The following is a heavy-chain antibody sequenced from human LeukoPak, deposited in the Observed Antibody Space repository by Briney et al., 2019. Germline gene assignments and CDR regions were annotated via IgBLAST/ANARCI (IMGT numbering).Heavy chain of an antibody. J-gene: IGHJ3*02. CDR3: AKKKDGYNYNDAFDI. V-gene: IGHV4-61*01. CDR1: GGSISSSSYY. CDR2: IYYSGST. Sequence: PSETLSLTCTVSGGSISSSSYYWSWIRQPPGKGLEWIGYIYYSGSTNYNPSLKSRVTISVDTSKNQFSLKLSSVTAADTAVYYCAKKKDGYNYNDAFDIWGQGTMVTVSS. D-gene: IGHD5-12*01.